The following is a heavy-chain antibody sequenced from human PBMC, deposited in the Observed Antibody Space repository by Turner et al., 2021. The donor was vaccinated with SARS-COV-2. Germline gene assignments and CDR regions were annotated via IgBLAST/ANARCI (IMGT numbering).Heavy chain of an antibody. CDR1: GYTFTGHY. CDR2: INPKSGGT. CDR3: ARTFHSDSSGYHYVPYLQH. D-gene: IGHD3-22*01. Sequence: QVQLVQSGADVKKPGASGKVSCKASGYTFTGHYIHWVRQAPAQGVEWMGWINPKSGGTNYAQKFQGRVTMTRDTSISTAYMELNRLRSDDTAVYYCARTFHSDSSGYHYVPYLQHWGQGTLLTVSS. J-gene: IGHJ1*01. V-gene: IGHV1-2*02.